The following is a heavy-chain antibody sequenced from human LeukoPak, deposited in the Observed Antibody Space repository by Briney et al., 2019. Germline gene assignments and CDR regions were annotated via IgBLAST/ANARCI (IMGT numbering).Heavy chain of an antibody. J-gene: IGHJ6*02. V-gene: IGHV3-23*01. CDR3: AKDQGYCSSTSGPFASYYYYYYGMDV. CDR2: ISRSGGST. D-gene: IGHD2-2*01. CDR1: GFTFSSYA. Sequence: GGSLRLSCAASGFTFSSYAMSWVRQAPGKGLEWVSSISRSGGSTYYADSVKGRFTISRDNSKNTLYLQMNSLRSEDTAVYYCAKDQGYCSSTSGPFASYYYYYYGMDVWGQGTTVTVSS.